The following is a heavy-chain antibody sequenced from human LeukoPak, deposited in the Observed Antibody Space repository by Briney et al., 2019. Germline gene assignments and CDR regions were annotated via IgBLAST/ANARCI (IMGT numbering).Heavy chain of an antibody. V-gene: IGHV3-74*03. CDR3: ARGGLAGAFDI. Sequence: PGGSLRLSCAASGFTFSGYWMHWVRQAPGKGLVWVSRINGDGTSTTHAASVKGRFTISRDTAKNTRHLQMNSLRAEDTAVYYCARGGLAGAFDIWGQGTMVTASS. J-gene: IGHJ3*02. CDR1: GFTFSGYW. D-gene: IGHD3-16*01. CDR2: INGDGTST.